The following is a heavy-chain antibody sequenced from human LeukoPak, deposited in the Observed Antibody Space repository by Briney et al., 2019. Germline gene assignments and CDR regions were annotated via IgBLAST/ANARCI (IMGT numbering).Heavy chain of an antibody. J-gene: IGHJ4*02. CDR3: AREDNDY. CDR1: GYTFTGYY. Sequence: GASVKVSCKASGYTFTGYYIHWVRQAPGQGLEWMGWINSNTGDTNYAQKFQGRVTMTRDTSISTAYMDLSRLRSDDTAVYYCAREDNDYWGQGTLVTVSS. V-gene: IGHV1-2*02. CDR2: INSNTGDT.